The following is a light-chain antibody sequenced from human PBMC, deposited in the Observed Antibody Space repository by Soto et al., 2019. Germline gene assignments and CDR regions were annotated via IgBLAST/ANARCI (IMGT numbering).Light chain of an antibody. CDR2: GAS. J-gene: IGKJ1*01. V-gene: IGKV3-20*01. CDR3: QQYGRSPLWT. Sequence: EIVLTQSPGTLSLSPGERTTLSCRASQSVSSSYLAWYQQKPGQAPRLLIYGASSRATGIPDRFSGSGSGTDFTLTISGLEPEDFAVYYCQQYGRSPLWTFGQGTKVEIK. CDR1: QSVSSSY.